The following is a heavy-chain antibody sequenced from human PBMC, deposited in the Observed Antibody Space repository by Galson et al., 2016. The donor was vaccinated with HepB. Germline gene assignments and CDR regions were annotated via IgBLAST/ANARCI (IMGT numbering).Heavy chain of an antibody. CDR3: ARGQTSTFEIDY. J-gene: IGHJ4*02. CDR1: GFTFSNYW. CDR2: IKNDGTST. D-gene: IGHD3-9*01. Sequence: SLRLSCAASGFTFSNYWMHWVRQSPGKGLVWLARIKNDGTSTIYADVVKGRFSISRDNTNNTLHLQMKSLRVDDTAVYFCARGQTSTFEIDYWGQGNLVTVSS. V-gene: IGHV3-74*01.